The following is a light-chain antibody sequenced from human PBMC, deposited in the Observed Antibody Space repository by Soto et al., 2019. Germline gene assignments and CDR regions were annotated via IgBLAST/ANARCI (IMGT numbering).Light chain of an antibody. Sequence: DIQMTQSPSTLSASVGDSVTITCRASHSISIWLAWYQQKPGKAPKLLIYKASSLQSGVPSRFSGWGSGTEFTLTISSLQPDDFATYYCQQYNMDWTYGLGTKVEIQ. CDR3: QQYNMDWT. CDR2: KAS. V-gene: IGKV1-5*03. J-gene: IGKJ1*01. CDR1: HSISIW.